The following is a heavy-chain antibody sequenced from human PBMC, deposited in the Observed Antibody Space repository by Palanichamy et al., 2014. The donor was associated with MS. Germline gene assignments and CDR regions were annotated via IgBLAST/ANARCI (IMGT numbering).Heavy chain of an antibody. Sequence: QLQLQESGPGLVKVSETLSLSCTVSGGSISSSSYYWGWIRQPPGKGLEWIGSIYYSGSTYYNPSLKSRVTISVDTSKNQFSLKLSSVTAADTAVYYCARPLGGSGSYYFWGQGTLVTVSS. CDR2: IYYSGST. CDR3: ARPLGGSGSYYF. D-gene: IGHD3-10*01. CDR1: GGSISSSSYY. V-gene: IGHV4-39*01. J-gene: IGHJ4*02.